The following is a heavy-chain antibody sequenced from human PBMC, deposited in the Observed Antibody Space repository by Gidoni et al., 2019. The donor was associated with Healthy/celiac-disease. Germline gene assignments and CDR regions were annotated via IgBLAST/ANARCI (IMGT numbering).Heavy chain of an antibody. Sequence: EVQLVQSGAEVKKPGESLKISCEGSGYSFTSYWIGRVRQMHGKGLEWMGLIYPGDSDTRYSPSFQGQVTISADKSISTAYLQWSSLKASDTAMYYCARHDGQVQGERIYYYYGMDVWGQGTTVTVSS. CDR2: IYPGDSDT. CDR1: GYSFTSYW. V-gene: IGHV5-51*01. J-gene: IGHJ6*02. D-gene: IGHD3-16*01. CDR3: ARHDGQVQGERIYYYYGMDV.